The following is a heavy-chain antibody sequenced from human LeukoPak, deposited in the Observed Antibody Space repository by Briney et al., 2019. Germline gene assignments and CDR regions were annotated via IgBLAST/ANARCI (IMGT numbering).Heavy chain of an antibody. J-gene: IGHJ4*02. D-gene: IGHD6-19*01. CDR3: ARDIVVAVADY. CDR1: GGTFSSYA. V-gene: IGHV1-69*04. CDR2: IIPILGIA. Sequence: SVKVSCKASGGTFSSYAISWVRQAPGQGLEWMGRIIPILGIANYAQKLQGRVTMTTDTSTSTAYMELRSLRSDDTAVYYCARDIVVAVADYWGQGTLVTVSS.